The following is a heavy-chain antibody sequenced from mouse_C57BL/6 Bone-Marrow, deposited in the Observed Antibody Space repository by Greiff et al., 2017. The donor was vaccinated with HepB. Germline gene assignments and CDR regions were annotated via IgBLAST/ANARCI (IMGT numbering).Heavy chain of an antibody. Sequence: EVKLVESGGGLVKPGGSLKLSCAASGFTFSSYAMSWVRQTPEKRLEWVATISDGGSYTYYPDNVKGRFTISRDNAKNNLYLQMSHLKSEDTAMYYCARGLNYYGSSYGGYWGQGTTLTVSS. D-gene: IGHD1-1*01. V-gene: IGHV5-4*03. CDR2: ISDGGSYT. CDR1: GFTFSSYA. J-gene: IGHJ2*01. CDR3: ARGLNYYGSSYGGY.